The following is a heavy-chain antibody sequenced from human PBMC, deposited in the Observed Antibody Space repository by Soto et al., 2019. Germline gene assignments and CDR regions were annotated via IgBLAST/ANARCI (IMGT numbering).Heavy chain of an antibody. CDR3: ARDPDIVVVPYFDY. Sequence: HPGGSLRLSCAASGFTFSSYGMHWVRQAPGKGQEWVAVIWYDGSNKYYADSVKGRFTISRDNSKNTLYLQMNSLRAEDTAVYYCARDPDIVVVPYFDYWGEGTLVTVAS. CDR1: GFTFSSYG. J-gene: IGHJ4*02. CDR2: IWYDGSNK. V-gene: IGHV3-33*01. D-gene: IGHD2-2*01.